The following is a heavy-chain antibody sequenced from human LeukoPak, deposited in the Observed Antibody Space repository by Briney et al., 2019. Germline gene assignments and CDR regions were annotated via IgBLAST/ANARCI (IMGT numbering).Heavy chain of an antibody. CDR3: AREEILLKYYDILTGQCDY. V-gene: IGHV3-23*01. CDR2: ISGSGGST. Sequence: QPGGSLRLSCAASGFTFSSYAMSWVRQAPGKGLEWVSAISGSGGSTYYADSVKGRFTISRDNSKNTLYLQMNSLRAEDTAVYYCAREEILLKYYDILTGQCDYWGQGTLVTVSS. D-gene: IGHD3-9*01. J-gene: IGHJ4*02. CDR1: GFTFSSYA.